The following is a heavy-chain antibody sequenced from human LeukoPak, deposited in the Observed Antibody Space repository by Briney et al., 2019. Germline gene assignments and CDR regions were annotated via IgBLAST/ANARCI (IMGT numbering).Heavy chain of an antibody. D-gene: IGHD7-27*01. V-gene: IGHV3-21*04. Sequence: GGSLRLSCAASGFTFSSYSINWVRQAPGKGLEWVSCVSTTSSFIYYADSVKGRFTISRDNSKNTLYLQMNSLRAEDTAVYYCAKLGPQRRNDAFDIWGQGTMVTVSS. CDR1: GFTFSSYS. J-gene: IGHJ3*02. CDR2: VSTTSSFI. CDR3: AKLGPQRRNDAFDI.